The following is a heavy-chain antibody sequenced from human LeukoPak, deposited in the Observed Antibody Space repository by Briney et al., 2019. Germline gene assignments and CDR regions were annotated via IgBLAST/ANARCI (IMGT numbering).Heavy chain of an antibody. CDR3: TRDQTPYY. Sequence: GGSLRLSCTASGFTFGDHAMTWVRQAPGKGLEWVGFIRSQIYGGTPEYAASVKGRFTILRDDSEGVAYLEMNSLKTEDTAVYYCTRDQTPYYWGQGILVTVSS. J-gene: IGHJ4*02. CDR1: GFTFGDHA. V-gene: IGHV3-49*04. CDR2: IRSQIYGGTP.